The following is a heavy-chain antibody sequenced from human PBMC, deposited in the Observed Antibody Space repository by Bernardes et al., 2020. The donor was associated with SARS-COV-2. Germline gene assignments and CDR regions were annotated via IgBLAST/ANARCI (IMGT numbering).Heavy chain of an antibody. J-gene: IGHJ4*02. CDR1: GFTFSSYN. CDR2: ISSSGTYI. V-gene: IGHV3-21*01. Sequence: GGSLRLSCAASGFTFSSYNMNWVRQAPGKGLEWVSSISSSGTYIYYADSVKGRFTISRDNAKNSLDLQMNSLRAEDTAVYYCATPPSGNYWGQGTLVTVSS. D-gene: IGHD1-26*01. CDR3: ATPPSGNY.